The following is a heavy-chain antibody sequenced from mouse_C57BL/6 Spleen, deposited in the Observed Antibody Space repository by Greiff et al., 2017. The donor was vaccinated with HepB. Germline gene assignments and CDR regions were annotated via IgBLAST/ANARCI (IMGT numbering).Heavy chain of an antibody. J-gene: IGHJ3*01. Sequence: VQLKQSGPELVKPGASVKLSCKASGYTFTSYDINWVKQRPGQGLEWIGWIYPRDGSIKYKEKFKGKATLTVDKSSSTAYMELHSLTSEDSAVYSCEKYEYDGVKLGYWGQGTLVTVSA. CDR3: EKYEYDGVKLGY. D-gene: IGHD2-4*01. CDR2: IYPRDGSI. CDR1: GYTFTSYD. V-gene: IGHV1-85*01.